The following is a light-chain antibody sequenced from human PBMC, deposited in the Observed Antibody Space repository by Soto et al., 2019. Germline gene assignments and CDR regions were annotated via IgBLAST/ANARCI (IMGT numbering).Light chain of an antibody. V-gene: IGLV2-14*01. Sequence: QSALTQPASVSGSPGQSITISCTGTSSDVGGYNYVSWYQQHPGKAPTLMIYGVTNRPSGVSNRFSGSKSGNTASLTISGLQAEDEADYFCSSYTTSTSLSVVFGGGTKLTVL. CDR3: SSYTTSTSLSVV. CDR1: SSDVGGYNY. CDR2: GVT. J-gene: IGLJ2*01.